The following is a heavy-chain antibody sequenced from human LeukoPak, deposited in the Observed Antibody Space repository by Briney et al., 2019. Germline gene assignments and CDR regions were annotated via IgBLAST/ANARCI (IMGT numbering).Heavy chain of an antibody. V-gene: IGHV1-69*01. Sequence: SVKVSCKASGGTFTSYAISWVRQAPGQGLEWMGGIIPIFGTANYAQKFQGRVTITADESTSTAYMELSSLRSEDTAVYYCARASAVAGKDYYYGMDVWGQGTTVTVSS. CDR2: IIPIFGTA. CDR3: ARASAVAGKDYYYGMDV. CDR1: GGTFTSYA. J-gene: IGHJ6*02. D-gene: IGHD6-19*01.